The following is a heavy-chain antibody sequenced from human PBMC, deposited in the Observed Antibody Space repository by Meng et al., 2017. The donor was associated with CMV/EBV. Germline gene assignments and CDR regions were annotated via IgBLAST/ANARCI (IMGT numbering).Heavy chain of an antibody. V-gene: IGHV3-21*01. J-gene: IGHJ4*02. CDR1: GGPSSSSR. Sequence: GGPLRLSCSVSGGPSSSSRYYWGWIRQPPGKGLEWVSSISSSSSYIYYADSVKGRFTISRDNAKNSLYLQMNSLRAEDTAVYYCARYEGRRSFDYWGQGTLVTVSS. CDR3: ARYEGRRSFDY. CDR2: ISSSSSYI. D-gene: IGHD2-8*01.